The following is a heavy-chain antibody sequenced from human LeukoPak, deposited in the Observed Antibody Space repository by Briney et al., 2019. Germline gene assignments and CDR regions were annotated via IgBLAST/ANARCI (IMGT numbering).Heavy chain of an antibody. J-gene: IGHJ4*02. V-gene: IGHV3-23*01. D-gene: IGHD5-24*01. CDR2: ISGRGGSV. Sequence: GGSLRLSCAASGFTFSSYAMGWVRQAPAKGLEWVSTISGRGGSVDYADSVKGRFIISRDNSKNTLYLQMNSLRAEDTAVYYCAKLPQVAGDGYNFDYWGQGTLATVSS. CDR3: AKLPQVAGDGYNFDY. CDR1: GFTFSSYA.